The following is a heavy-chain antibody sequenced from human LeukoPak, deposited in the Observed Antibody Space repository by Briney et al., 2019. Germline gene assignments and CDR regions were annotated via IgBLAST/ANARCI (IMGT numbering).Heavy chain of an antibody. CDR3: AKDGSGTYYYYFDY. CDR1: GFPFSSHG. CDR2: ISDSGGST. V-gene: IGHV3-23*01. D-gene: IGHD3-10*01. J-gene: IGHJ4*02. Sequence: GGTLRLSCAGSGFPFSSHGMNWVRQAPGKGLEWVSAISDSGGSTYYADSVKGRFTISRDNSKNTLYLQMNSLRAEDTAAYYCAKDGSGTYYYYFDYWGQGTLVTVSS.